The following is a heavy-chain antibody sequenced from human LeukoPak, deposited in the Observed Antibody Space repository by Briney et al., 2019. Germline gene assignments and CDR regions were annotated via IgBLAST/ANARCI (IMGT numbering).Heavy chain of an antibody. Sequence: GGSLRLSCADSGFAFSSYWMHWVRQAPGKGLVSVSRINSDGSSTNYADSVKGRFTISRDNAKNTLYLQMNSLRPEDTAVYYCARGTMIGEYWGQGTLVTVSS. D-gene: IGHD3-10*02. CDR3: ARGTMIGEY. CDR2: INSDGSST. V-gene: IGHV3-74*01. J-gene: IGHJ4*02. CDR1: GFAFSSYW.